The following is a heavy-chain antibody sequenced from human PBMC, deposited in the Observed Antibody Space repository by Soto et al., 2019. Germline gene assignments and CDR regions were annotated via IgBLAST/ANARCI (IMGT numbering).Heavy chain of an antibody. J-gene: IGHJ6*03. Sequence: ASVKVACKASGYAITGDFGHWVRQDPRQGLEWMGIINPSGGSTSYAQKFQGRVTMTRDTSTSTVYMELSSLRSEDTAVYYCARGWYNWNYGYYYYYMDVWGKGTTVTVSS. V-gene: IGHV1-46*03. D-gene: IGHD1-7*01. CDR2: INPSGGST. CDR1: GYAITGDF. CDR3: ARGWYNWNYGYYYYYMDV.